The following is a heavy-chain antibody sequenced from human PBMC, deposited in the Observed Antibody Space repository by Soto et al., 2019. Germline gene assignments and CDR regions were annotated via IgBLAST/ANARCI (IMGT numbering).Heavy chain of an antibody. CDR2: ISGSGDST. D-gene: IGHD3-9*01. CDR1: GFPFGSYA. Sequence: GGSLRLSCAASGFPFGSYAMNWVRQAPGKGLEWVSSISGSGDSTYYADSVKGRFTISRDNSKNTLYLQMDSLRADDTAVYYCAKNIFLTGYYFPAYFDYWGQGTLVTVSS. J-gene: IGHJ4*02. CDR3: AKNIFLTGYYFPAYFDY. V-gene: IGHV3-23*01.